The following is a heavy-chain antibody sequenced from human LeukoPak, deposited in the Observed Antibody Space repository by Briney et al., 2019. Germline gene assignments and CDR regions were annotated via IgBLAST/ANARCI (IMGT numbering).Heavy chain of an antibody. V-gene: IGHV3-21*01. Sequence: GGSLRLSCAASGFSFSSDSMNWVRQAPGKGLEWVSFISSTSTYIYYADSVKGRFTISRDNAKNSLYLQVNSLRAEDTPVYYCARGGLGNNYGMDVWGQGTTVTVSS. D-gene: IGHD3/OR15-3a*01. J-gene: IGHJ6*02. CDR1: GFSFSSDS. CDR2: ISSTSTYI. CDR3: ARGGLGNNYGMDV.